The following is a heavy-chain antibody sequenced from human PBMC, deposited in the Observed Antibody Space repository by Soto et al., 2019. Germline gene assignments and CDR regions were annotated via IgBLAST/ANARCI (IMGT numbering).Heavy chain of an antibody. J-gene: IGHJ6*02. CDR2: IYPGDSDT. CDR3: ARHSFVAPGIQLWSDYYYGMDV. Sequence: GESLKISCKGSVYSFTSYWIGWARQMPGKGLEWMGIIYPGDSDTRYSPSFQGQVTISADKSISTAYLQWSSLKASDTAMYYCARHSFVAPGIQLWSDYYYGMDVWGQGTTVTVSS. CDR1: VYSFTSYW. D-gene: IGHD5-18*01. V-gene: IGHV5-51*01.